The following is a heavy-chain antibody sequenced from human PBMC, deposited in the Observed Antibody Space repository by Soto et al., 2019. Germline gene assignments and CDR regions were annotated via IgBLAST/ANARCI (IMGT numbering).Heavy chain of an antibody. CDR2: IYYTGST. J-gene: IGHJ4*02. D-gene: IGHD6-19*01. CDR1: GGSIDSGDYY. CDR3: ARPSVAVTWGPFDY. Sequence: SETLSLTCTVSGGSIDSGDYYWSWIRQPPGKGLEWIGYIYYTGSTNYNPSLKSRVTISLDTSKNQFSLKLSSVTAADTAVYYCARPSVAVTWGPFDYWGQGTLVTVSS. V-gene: IGHV4-61*08.